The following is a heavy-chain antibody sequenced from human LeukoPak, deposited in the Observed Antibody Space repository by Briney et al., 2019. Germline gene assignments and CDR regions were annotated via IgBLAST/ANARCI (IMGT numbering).Heavy chain of an antibody. J-gene: IGHJ4*02. CDR2: IYYSGGT. CDR3: VRVAAGYGYRVFDY. V-gene: IGHV4-61*01. D-gene: IGHD5-18*01. CDR1: GGSVSGGSYY. Sequence: PSETLSLTCTVSGGSVSGGSYYWSWIRQPPGKGLEWIGYIYYSGGTNYNPSLKSRVTISSDTSKNQFSLKLSSVTTADTAVYYCVRVAAGYGYRVFDYWGQGTLVTVSS.